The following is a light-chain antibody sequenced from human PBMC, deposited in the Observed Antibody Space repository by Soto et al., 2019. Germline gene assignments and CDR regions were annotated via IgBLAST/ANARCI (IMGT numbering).Light chain of an antibody. J-gene: IGKJ1*01. CDR2: GAS. V-gene: IGKV3-20*01. CDR1: QSVSTNY. Sequence: EIVLTQSPGTLSRSPGERATLSCAASQSVSTNYLAWYQQKPGQAPRLLIYGASNRATGIPDRFSGSGSGTDFTLTISRMEPEDFAVYYCQQYGSSGTFGQGTKVDIK. CDR3: QQYGSSGT.